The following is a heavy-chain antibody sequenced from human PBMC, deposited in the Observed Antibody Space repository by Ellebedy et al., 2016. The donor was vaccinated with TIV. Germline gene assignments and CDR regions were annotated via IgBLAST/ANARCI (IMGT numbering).Heavy chain of an antibody. Sequence: SETLSLXXSVSGGSVSRSDSYWGWIRHPPGKGLEWIGGLYYSGTTYYNPSLQSRVTTSLDTSKNQVSLKLTSVTAADTAVYYCARESHYYGVDVWGQGTTVIVSS. CDR3: ARESHYYGVDV. J-gene: IGHJ6*02. CDR2: LYYSGTT. V-gene: IGHV4-39*07. CDR1: GGSVSRSDSY.